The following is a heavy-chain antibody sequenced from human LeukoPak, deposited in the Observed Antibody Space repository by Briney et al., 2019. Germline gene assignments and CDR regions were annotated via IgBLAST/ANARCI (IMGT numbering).Heavy chain of an antibody. D-gene: IGHD1-26*01. Sequence: GGSLRLSFAASGFTFSNYWMGWVRQAPGKGLEWVANIKQDGSEKYYVDSVKGRFTISRDNAKNSLYLQMNSLRAEDTAVYYCARDRSYYSDAFDIWGQGTMVTVSS. J-gene: IGHJ3*02. V-gene: IGHV3-7*01. CDR2: IKQDGSEK. CDR1: GFTFSNYW. CDR3: ARDRSYYSDAFDI.